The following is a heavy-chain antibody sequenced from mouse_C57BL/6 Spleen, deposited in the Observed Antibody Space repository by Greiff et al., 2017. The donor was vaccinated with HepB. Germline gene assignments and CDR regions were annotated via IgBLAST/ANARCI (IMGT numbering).Heavy chain of an antibody. V-gene: IGHV1-82*01. CDR1: GYAFSSSW. CDR3: ARGENGTDFDY. Sequence: VQRVESGPELVKPGASVKISCKASGYAFSSSWMNWVKQRPGKGLEWIGRIYPGDGDTNYNGKFKGKATLTADKSSSTAYMQLSSLTSEDSAVYFCARGENGTDFDYWGQGTTLTVSS. CDR2: IYPGDGDT. D-gene: IGHD1-1*01. J-gene: IGHJ2*01.